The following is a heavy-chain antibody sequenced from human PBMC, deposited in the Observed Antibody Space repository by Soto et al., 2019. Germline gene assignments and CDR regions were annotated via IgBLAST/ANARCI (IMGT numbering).Heavy chain of an antibody. CDR3: ARDPSTYYDILTGYSGGYYFDY. CDR2: TWYDGSNK. Sequence: GGSLRLFCAASGFTSSSYGMHWVRQAPGKGREWVAVTWYDGSNKYYADSVKGRFTISRDNSKSTLYLQMNSLRAEDTAVYYCARDPSTYYDILTGYSGGYYFDYWGQGTLVTVSS. J-gene: IGHJ4*02. CDR1: GFTSSSYG. V-gene: IGHV3-33*01. D-gene: IGHD3-9*01.